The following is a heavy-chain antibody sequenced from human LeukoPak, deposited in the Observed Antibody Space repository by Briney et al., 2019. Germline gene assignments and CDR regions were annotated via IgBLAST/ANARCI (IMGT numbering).Heavy chain of an antibody. J-gene: IGHJ4*02. Sequence: GGSLRLSCAASGFTFSSYGMHWVRQAPGKGLEWVTFILYDVSKKYYADSVKGRFTISRDNSKNTLYLQMSSLRVEDTAVYYCAKGSTFNFDSWGQGTLVTVSS. CDR1: GFTFSSYG. D-gene: IGHD3-10*01. CDR2: ILYDVSKK. CDR3: AKGSTFNFDS. V-gene: IGHV3-30*02.